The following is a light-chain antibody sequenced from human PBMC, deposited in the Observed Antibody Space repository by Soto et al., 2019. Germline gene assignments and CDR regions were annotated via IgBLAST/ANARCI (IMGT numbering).Light chain of an antibody. J-gene: IGKJ1*01. CDR1: QCVSIY. Sequence: IVLTQSPATLSLSPGESATLSCRASQCVSIYLAGYQQKPGQAPRLLIYGASNRATGIPDRFSGSGSGTDFTLTISRLEPEDFAVYYCQQYGSSGTFGQGTKVDIK. CDR2: GAS. CDR3: QQYGSSGT. V-gene: IGKV3-20*01.